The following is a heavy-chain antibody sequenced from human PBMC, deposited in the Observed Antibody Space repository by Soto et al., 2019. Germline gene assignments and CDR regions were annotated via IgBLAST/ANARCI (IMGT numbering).Heavy chain of an antibody. CDR1: GFTFSSYA. V-gene: IGHV3-30-3*01. D-gene: IGHD2-2*01. J-gene: IGHJ6*02. CDR2: ISYDGSNK. Sequence: LRLSCAASGFTFSSYAMHWVRQAPGKGLEWVAVISYDGSNKYYADSVKGRFTISRDNSKNTLYLQMNSLRAEDTAVYYCARVYVVVPAYGMDVWGQGTTVTVSS. CDR3: ARVYVVVPAYGMDV.